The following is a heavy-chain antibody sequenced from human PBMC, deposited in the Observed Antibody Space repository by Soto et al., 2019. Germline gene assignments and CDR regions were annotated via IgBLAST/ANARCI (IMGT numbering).Heavy chain of an antibody. D-gene: IGHD3-10*01. CDR1: GGTFGNSA. CDR2: IIPSFATG. Sequence: ASVKVSCKASGGTFGNSAISWVRQAPGQGLEWMGGIIPSFATGNSAPEFQGRLTITADKSTTTAYMELSSLRSEDTAVYYCARSYYGSGSYWFYGMDVWGQGTTVTVSS. J-gene: IGHJ6*02. V-gene: IGHV1-69*06. CDR3: ARSYYGSGSYWFYGMDV.